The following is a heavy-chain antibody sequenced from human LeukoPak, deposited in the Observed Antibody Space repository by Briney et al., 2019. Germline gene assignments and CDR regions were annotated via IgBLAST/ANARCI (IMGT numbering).Heavy chain of an antibody. D-gene: IGHD2-2*01. CDR1: GGSISSYY. Sequence: SETLSLTCTVSGGSISSYYWSWIRQPAGKGLEWIGRIYTSGSTNYNPYLKSRVTMSVDTSKNHFSLKLSSVTAADTAVYYCAREPRVPATASDYWGRGTLVTVSS. J-gene: IGHJ4*02. CDR2: IYTSGST. CDR3: AREPRVPATASDY. V-gene: IGHV4-4*07.